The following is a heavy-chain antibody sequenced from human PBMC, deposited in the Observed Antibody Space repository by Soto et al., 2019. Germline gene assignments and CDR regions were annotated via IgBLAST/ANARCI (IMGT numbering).Heavy chain of an antibody. CDR2: FNPILDMS. Sequence: QVHLVQSGAGVKKTGSSVKVSCKASGDTFNFYTINWLRQAPGQGLEWMGRFNPILDMSTYAQKFKGRVTVIADKSTSTAHMQLSRLRSDDTATYYCATSYGSGSRPFDYGGHGTLVTVSS. V-gene: IGHV1-69*02. J-gene: IGHJ4*01. CDR3: ATSYGSGSRPFDY. CDR1: GDTFNFYT. D-gene: IGHD3-10*01.